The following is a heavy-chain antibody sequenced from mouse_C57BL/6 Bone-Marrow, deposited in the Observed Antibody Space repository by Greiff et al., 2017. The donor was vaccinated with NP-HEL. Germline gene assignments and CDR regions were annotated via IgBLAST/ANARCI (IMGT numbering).Heavy chain of an antibody. CDR3: ARGAY. V-gene: IGHV1-80*01. J-gene: IGHJ3*01. CDR2: LYPGDGDT. CDR1: GYEFSNYW. Sequence: QVQLKESGAELVKPGASVKISCKASGYEFSNYWMNWVKQRPGKGLEWIGQLYPGDGDTNYNGKFKDKATLTEDKSSSTAYMQLSRLTSEDSAVYFCARGAYWGQGTLVTVSA.